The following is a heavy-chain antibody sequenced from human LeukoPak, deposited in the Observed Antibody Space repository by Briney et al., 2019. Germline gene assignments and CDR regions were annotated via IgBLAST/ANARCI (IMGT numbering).Heavy chain of an antibody. CDR1: GDSVSSNSAA. CDR3: VRSRAVAGSFDY. J-gene: IGHJ4*02. Sequence: SQTLSLTCAISGDSVSSNSAAWNWIRRSPSRGLEWLGRTYYRSKWYNDYAVSVKSRITINPDTSKNQFSLQLNSVTPEDTAVYYCVRSRAVAGSFDYWGQGTLVTVSS. D-gene: IGHD6-19*01. V-gene: IGHV6-1*01. CDR2: TYYRSKWYN.